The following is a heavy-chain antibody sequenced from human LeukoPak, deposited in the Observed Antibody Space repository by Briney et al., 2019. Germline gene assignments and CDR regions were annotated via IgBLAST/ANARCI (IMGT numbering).Heavy chain of an antibody. V-gene: IGHV1-2*02. Sequence: ASVKVSCKASGYTFTGYYMHWVRQAPGQGLEWMGGIIPNSGGTNYAQKFQGRVTMTRDTSISTAYMELSRLRSDDTAVYYCARETGIAVAGTSSDYWGQGTLVTVSS. D-gene: IGHD6-19*01. CDR1: GYTFTGYY. CDR2: IIPNSGGT. CDR3: ARETGIAVAGTSSDY. J-gene: IGHJ4*02.